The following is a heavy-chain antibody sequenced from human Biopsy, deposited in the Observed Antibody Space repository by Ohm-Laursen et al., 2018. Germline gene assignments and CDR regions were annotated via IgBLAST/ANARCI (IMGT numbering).Heavy chain of an antibody. V-gene: IGHV4-59*01. Sequence: GTLSLTCTDSGGSISSDYWSWIRQTPGKGLEWIGYIYYSGSTNYNPSLKSRVTISVDTSKNQFSLRLNSVTAADTAVYYCARATNSTGWPYYYFYGMDVWGQGTTVTVSS. CDR2: IYYSGST. CDR3: ARATNSTGWPYYYFYGMDV. J-gene: IGHJ6*02. D-gene: IGHD2/OR15-2a*01. CDR1: GGSISSDY.